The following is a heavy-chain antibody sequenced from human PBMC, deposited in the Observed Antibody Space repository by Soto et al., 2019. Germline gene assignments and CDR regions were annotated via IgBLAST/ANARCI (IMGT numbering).Heavy chain of an antibody. D-gene: IGHD3-3*01. V-gene: IGHV1-18*01. CDR1: GSTFTSYG. CDR2: ISAYNGNK. J-gene: IGHJ5*02. Sequence: ASVKVSCKASGSTFTSYGISWVRQAPGQGLEWMGWISAYNGNKNYAQKLQGRVTMTTDTSTSTAYMELRSLRSDDTAVYYCARDDRFLERVPPLFDPWGQGTLVTVSS. CDR3: ARDDRFLERVPPLFDP.